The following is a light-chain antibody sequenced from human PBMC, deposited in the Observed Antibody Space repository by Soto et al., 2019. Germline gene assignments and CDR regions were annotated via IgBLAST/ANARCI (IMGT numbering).Light chain of an antibody. CDR2: DAS. Sequence: EIVLTQSPATLSLSPGERATLSCRASQSVSSYLAWYPQKPGQAPRLLIYDASTRATGIPARFSGSGSGTAFTLTISSLEPEDFAVYYCQQRSNWPPYTFGQGTKLEIK. J-gene: IGKJ2*01. V-gene: IGKV3-11*01. CDR3: QQRSNWPPYT. CDR1: QSVSSY.